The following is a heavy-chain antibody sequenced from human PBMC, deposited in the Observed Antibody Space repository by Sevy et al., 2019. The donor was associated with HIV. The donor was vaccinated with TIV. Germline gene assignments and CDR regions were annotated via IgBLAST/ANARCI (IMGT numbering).Heavy chain of an antibody. CDR2: ISRSGDNT. Sequence: GGSLRLSCAASGFTFSSYAMSWVRQAPGKGLEWVSGISRSGDNTYYADSVRGRFSISRDNSKATLYLQMNSLRADDTALYYCAKEWTQLSYWFGEFDYWGQGTLVTVSS. J-gene: IGHJ4*02. CDR1: GFTFSSYA. D-gene: IGHD3-10*01. V-gene: IGHV3-23*01. CDR3: AKEWTQLSYWFGEFDY.